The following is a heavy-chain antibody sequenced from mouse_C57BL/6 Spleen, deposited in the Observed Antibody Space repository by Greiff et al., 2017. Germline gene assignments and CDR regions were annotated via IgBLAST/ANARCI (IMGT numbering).Heavy chain of an antibody. CDR3: ARRGDGNYVYAMDY. J-gene: IGHJ4*01. V-gene: IGHV1-66*01. CDR2: IYPGSGNT. CDR1: GYSFTSYY. D-gene: IGHD2-1*01. Sequence: VQRVESGPELVKPGASVKISCKASGYSFTSYYIHWVKQRPGQGLEWIGWIYPGSGNTKYNEKFKGKATLTADTSSSTAYMQLSSLTSEDSAVYYCARRGDGNYVYAMDYWGQGTSVTVSS.